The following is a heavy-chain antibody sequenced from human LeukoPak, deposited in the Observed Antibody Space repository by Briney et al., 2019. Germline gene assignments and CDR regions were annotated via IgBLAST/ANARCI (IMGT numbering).Heavy chain of an antibody. CDR1: GFSVRTNY. Sequence: GGSLRLSCAASGFSVRTNYMSWVRQAPGKGLKWVSVIYAGGATYYADSVKDRFTISRDNSKSTVYLQMNSLRAEDTALYYCARGGASTYWFIDYWGQGTQVTVSS. D-gene: IGHD2-8*02. CDR3: ARGGASTYWFIDY. CDR2: IYAGGAT. V-gene: IGHV3-66*01. J-gene: IGHJ4*02.